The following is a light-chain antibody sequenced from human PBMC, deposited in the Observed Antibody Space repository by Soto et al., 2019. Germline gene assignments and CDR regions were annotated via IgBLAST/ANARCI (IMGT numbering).Light chain of an antibody. Sequence: EIVMTQSPATLSVSPGDRATLSCRASQSVSSNLAWYQQKLGQAPRLLIYGASTRATGIPARFSGSGSGTEFTLTIGSLQYEDFAVYYCQQYVDWPPTYSFGQGTKLEIK. V-gene: IGKV3-15*01. CDR2: GAS. CDR3: QQYVDWPPTYS. J-gene: IGKJ2*03. CDR1: QSVSSN.